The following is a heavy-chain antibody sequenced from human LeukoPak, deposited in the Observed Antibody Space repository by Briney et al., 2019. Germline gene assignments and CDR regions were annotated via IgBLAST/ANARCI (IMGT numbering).Heavy chain of an antibody. CDR2: ISGSGGST. J-gene: IGHJ4*02. Sequence: GGSLRLSCAASGFTFSSYAMSWVRQAPGKGLEWVSAISGSGGSTYYADSVKGRFTISRDNSKNTLYLQMNSLRAEDTAVYYCAKDSEFSNVDTAMVTAVFDYWGQGTLVTVSP. CDR3: AKDSEFSNVDTAMVTAVFDY. V-gene: IGHV3-23*01. CDR1: GFTFSSYA. D-gene: IGHD5-18*01.